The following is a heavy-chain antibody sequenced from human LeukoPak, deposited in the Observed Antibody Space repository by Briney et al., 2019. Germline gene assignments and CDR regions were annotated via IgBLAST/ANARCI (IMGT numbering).Heavy chain of an antibody. V-gene: IGHV3-21*01. Sequence: GGPLRLSCAASGFTFSSYGMNWVRQAPGKGLEWVSSISRSSYDISYADSVTGRFTITRDNAKNSLYLQMISLRVEDTAVYYCARDLGGYGDYDYWGQGTLVSVSS. CDR3: ARDLGGYGDYDY. CDR2: ISRSSYDI. CDR1: GFTFSSYG. D-gene: IGHD4-17*01. J-gene: IGHJ4*02.